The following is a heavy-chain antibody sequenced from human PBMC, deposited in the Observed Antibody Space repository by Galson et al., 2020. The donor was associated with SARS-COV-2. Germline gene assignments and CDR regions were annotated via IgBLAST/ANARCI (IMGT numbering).Heavy chain of an antibody. CDR2: ISYDGSRE. J-gene: IGHJ6*03. CDR3: ARDSVRFAALHYYYMDV. D-gene: IGHD6-25*01. Sequence: GGSLRLSCVAYEFPLSYYGMHWLRQAPGRGLEWVALISYDGSREFYADSVKGRFTMSRGNTVSLQMDSLTVEDTAVYYCARDSVRFAALHYYYMDVWGTGTTVIVSS. CDR1: EFPLSYYG. V-gene: IGHV3-33*05.